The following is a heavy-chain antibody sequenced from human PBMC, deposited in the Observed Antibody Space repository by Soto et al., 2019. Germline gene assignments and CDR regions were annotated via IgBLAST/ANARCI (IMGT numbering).Heavy chain of an antibody. Sequence: GASVKVSCKASGYTFTGYYMHWVRQAPGQGLEWMGWINPNSGGTNYAQKFQGWVTMTRDTSISTAYMELSRLRSDDTAVYYCARALVRFDYGDYDDEFDYWGQGTLVTVSS. J-gene: IGHJ4*02. V-gene: IGHV1-2*04. CDR3: ARALVRFDYGDYDDEFDY. CDR2: INPNSGGT. D-gene: IGHD4-17*01. CDR1: GYTFTGYY.